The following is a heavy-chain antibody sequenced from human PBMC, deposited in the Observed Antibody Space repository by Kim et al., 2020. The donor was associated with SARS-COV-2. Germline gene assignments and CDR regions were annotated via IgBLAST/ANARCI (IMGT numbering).Heavy chain of an antibody. V-gene: IGHV1-18*01. CDR3: ARDPDAFDI. Sequence: GNTNYAQKLQGRVTMTTDTSTSTAYMELRSLRSDDTAVYYCARDPDAFDIWGQGTMVTVSS. CDR2: GNT. J-gene: IGHJ3*02.